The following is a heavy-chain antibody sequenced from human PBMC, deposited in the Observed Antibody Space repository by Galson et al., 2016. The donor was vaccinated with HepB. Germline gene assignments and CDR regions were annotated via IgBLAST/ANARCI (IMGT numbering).Heavy chain of an antibody. V-gene: IGHV3-23*01. CDR3: AKSFVKKDFWSYYLADAFDI. Sequence: SLRLSCAASGFTFTSYALSWVRQAPGRGLEWVSTLNGSGRKTYYADSVKGRFTISRDNSKNTLFLQMNSLRVEDTAVYYCAKSFVKKDFWSYYLADAFDIWGQGTTVTVST. J-gene: IGHJ3*02. CDR2: LNGSGRKT. D-gene: IGHD3-3*01. CDR1: GFTFTSYA.